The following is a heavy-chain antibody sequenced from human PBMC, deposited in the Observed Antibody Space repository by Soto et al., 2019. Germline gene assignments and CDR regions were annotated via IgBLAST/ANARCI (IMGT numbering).Heavy chain of an antibody. CDR1: GDSVSSNSAA. V-gene: IGHV6-1*01. D-gene: IGHD3-10*01. Sequence: SQTLSLTCAISGDSVSSNSAAWNWIRQSPSRGLEWLGRTYYRSKWYNDYAVSVKSRITINPDTSKNQFSLQLNSVTPKDTAVYYCARSSYGSGSYYISYFDYWGQGTLVTSPQ. CDR2: TYYRSKWYN. J-gene: IGHJ4*02. CDR3: ARSSYGSGSYYISYFDY.